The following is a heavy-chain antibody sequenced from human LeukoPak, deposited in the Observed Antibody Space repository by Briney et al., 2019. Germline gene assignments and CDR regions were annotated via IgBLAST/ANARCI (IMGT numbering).Heavy chain of an antibody. CDR1: GYSFSSYC. D-gene: IGHD3-10*01. J-gene: IGHJ1*01. CDR2: IYPGDSDT. V-gene: IGHV5-51*01. CDR3: ATYAGSYSKYFQH. Sequence: GESLKISCKGSGYSFSSYCIGWVRQMPGKGLEWMGIIYPGDSDTRYSPSFQGQVTISADKSISTAYLQWSSLKASDTAMYFCATYAGSYSKYFQHWGQGTLVTVSS.